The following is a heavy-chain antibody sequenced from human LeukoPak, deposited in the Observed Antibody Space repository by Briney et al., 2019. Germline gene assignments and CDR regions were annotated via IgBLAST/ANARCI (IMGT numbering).Heavy chain of an antibody. J-gene: IGHJ4*02. CDR3: AKDRGYSYGFFDY. CDR1: GFTFSSYG. Sequence: PGRSLRLSCAASGFTFSSYGMHWVRQAPGKGLEWVAVIWYDGGNKYYADSVKGRFTISRDNSKNTLYLQMNSLRAEDTAVYYCAKDRGYSYGFFDYWGQGTLVTVSS. CDR2: IWYDGGNK. V-gene: IGHV3-33*06. D-gene: IGHD5-18*01.